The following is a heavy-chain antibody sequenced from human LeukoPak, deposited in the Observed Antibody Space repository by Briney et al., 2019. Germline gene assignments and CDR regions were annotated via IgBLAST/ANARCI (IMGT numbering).Heavy chain of an antibody. CDR2: LRSRTEGGAA. V-gene: IGHV3-15*01. D-gene: IGHD2-15*01. CDR3: TTDYCSDGSCPGAFGM. CDR1: GFTFSDAR. Sequence: PGGTLRLSCVASGFTFSDARMSRLRQAPGKGLEGVARLRSRTEGGAADYAAPVKGRFTISSDDSENTLSLQMNSLKSEDTAVYYCTTDYCSDGSCPGAFGMWDQGTMVTVSS. J-gene: IGHJ3*02.